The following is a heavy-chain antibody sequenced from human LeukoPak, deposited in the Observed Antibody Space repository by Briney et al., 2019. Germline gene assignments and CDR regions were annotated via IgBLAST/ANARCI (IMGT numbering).Heavy chain of an antibody. CDR2: IYTSGST. Sequence: SETLSLTCTVSGGSISSGSYYWSWIRQPAGKGLEWIGRIYTSGSTNYNPSLKSRVTISVDTSKNQFSLKLNSVTAADTAVYYCARDLVAVCSSTSCYDDWFDPWGQGTLVTVSS. D-gene: IGHD2-2*01. J-gene: IGHJ5*02. V-gene: IGHV4-61*02. CDR3: ARDLVAVCSSTSCYDDWFDP. CDR1: GGSISSGSYY.